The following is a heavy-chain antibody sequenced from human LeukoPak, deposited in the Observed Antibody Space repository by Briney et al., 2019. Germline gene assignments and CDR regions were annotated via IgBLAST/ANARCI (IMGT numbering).Heavy chain of an antibody. J-gene: IGHJ3*02. V-gene: IGHV1-69*05. D-gene: IGHD3-22*01. Sequence: SVKVSCKASGGTFSSYAISWVRQAPGQGREWMGRIIPIFGTANYAQKFQGRVTITTDESTSTAYMELSSLRSEDTAVYYCARDTLGYYYDSRAFDIWGQGTMVTVSS. CDR1: GGTFSSYA. CDR2: IIPIFGTA. CDR3: ARDTLGYYYDSRAFDI.